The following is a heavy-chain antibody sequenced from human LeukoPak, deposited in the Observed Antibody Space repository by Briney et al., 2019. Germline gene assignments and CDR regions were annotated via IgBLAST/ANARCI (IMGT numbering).Heavy chain of an antibody. Sequence: GASVTVSCTASGGTFSSYAISWVRQAPGQGLEWMGGIIPIFGTANYAQKFQGRVTITADESTSTAYMELSSLRSEDTAVYYCARQFARIAARPMEFDYWGQGTLVTVSS. V-gene: IGHV1-69*13. CDR3: ARQFARIAARPMEFDY. CDR1: GGTFSSYA. J-gene: IGHJ4*02. D-gene: IGHD6-6*01. CDR2: IIPIFGTA.